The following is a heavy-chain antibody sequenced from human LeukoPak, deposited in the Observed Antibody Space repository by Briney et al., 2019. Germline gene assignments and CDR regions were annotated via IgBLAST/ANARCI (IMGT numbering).Heavy chain of an antibody. CDR2: IRYDGSNK. J-gene: IGHJ4*02. V-gene: IGHV3-30*02. CDR3: AKEMDEVVIAYFDY. D-gene: IGHD3-22*01. CDR1: GFTFSSYG. Sequence: GGSLRLSCAASGFTFSSYGMRWVRQAPGKGLEWVAFIRYDGSNKYYADSVKGRFTISRDNSKNTLYLQMNSLRAEDTAVYYCAKEMDEVVIAYFDYWGQGSLVTVSS.